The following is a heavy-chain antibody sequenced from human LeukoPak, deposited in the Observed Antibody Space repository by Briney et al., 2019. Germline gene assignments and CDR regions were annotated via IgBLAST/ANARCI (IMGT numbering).Heavy chain of an antibody. CDR2: IKQDGSEK. D-gene: IGHD3-10*01. V-gene: IGHV3-7*01. J-gene: IGHJ4*02. CDR3: ARDAYYHGSGSYSYYFDY. CDR1: GFNFSNYW. Sequence: PGGSLRLSCAASGFNFSNYWMSWVRQTPGKGLEWVANIKQDGSEKNYVDSVKGRFTISRDNAKNSLYLQMNSLRAEDTAVYYCARDAYYHGSGSYSYYFDYWGQGTLVTVSS.